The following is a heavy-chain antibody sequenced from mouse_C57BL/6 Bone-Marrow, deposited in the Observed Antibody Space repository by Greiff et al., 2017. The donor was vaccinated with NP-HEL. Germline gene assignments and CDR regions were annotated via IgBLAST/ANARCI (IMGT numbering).Heavy chain of an antibody. Sequence: VQLQQSGAELAKPGASVKLSCKASGYTFTSYWMHWVKQRPGQGLEWIGYINPSSGYTKYNQKFKDKATLTADTSSSTAYMQLSILTYEESADYYCARVGLAYWGQGTLVTVSA. CDR3: ARVGLAY. CDR1: GYTFTSYW. J-gene: IGHJ3*01. D-gene: IGHD4-1*01. CDR2: INPSSGYT. V-gene: IGHV1-7*01.